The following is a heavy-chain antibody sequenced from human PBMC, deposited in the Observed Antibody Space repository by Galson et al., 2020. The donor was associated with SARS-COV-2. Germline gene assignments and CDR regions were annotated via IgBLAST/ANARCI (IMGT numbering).Heavy chain of an antibody. CDR1: GFTFSSYG. J-gene: IGHJ6*02. CDR3: AKGEYGMDA. V-gene: IGHV3-30*18. Sequence: GASLKLSCAASGFTFSSYGMHWVRQAPGKGLEWVAAISYDGSNKYYADSVKGRFTISRDNSKNTLYLQMNSLRAEDTAVYYCAKGEYGMDAWGQGPTVTIAS. CDR2: ISYDGSNK.